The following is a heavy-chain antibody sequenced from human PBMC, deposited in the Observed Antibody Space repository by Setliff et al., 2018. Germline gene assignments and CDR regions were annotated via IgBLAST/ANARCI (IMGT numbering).Heavy chain of an antibody. CDR1: GFTYNNCW. Sequence: GGSLRLSCAASGFTYNNCWVSWVRQAPGKGLEWLASINQGGGAQFYVDSVKGRFTISRDNAKNSLFLQMNSLRVEDTAVYYCARDGVYYAMDVWGQGTTVTVSS. CDR2: INQGGGAQ. V-gene: IGHV3-7*01. J-gene: IGHJ6*02. CDR3: ARDGVYYAMDV. D-gene: IGHD1-20*01.